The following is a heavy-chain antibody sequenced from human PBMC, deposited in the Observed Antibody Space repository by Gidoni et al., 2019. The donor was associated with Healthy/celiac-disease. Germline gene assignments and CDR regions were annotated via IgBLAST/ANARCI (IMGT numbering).Heavy chain of an antibody. CDR2: IYYSGST. V-gene: IGHV4-31*03. CDR3: ARDPRSCCPDY. D-gene: IGHD2-2*01. CDR1: GASISSGGYY. J-gene: IGHJ4*02. Sequence: QVQLQESGPGLVKTSQTLSLPCTVSGASISSGGYYWSWISQHPGKGLEWIGYIYYSGSTYYNPSLKSRVTISVDTSKNQFSLKLSSVTAADTAVYYCARDPRSCCPDYWGQGTLVTVSS.